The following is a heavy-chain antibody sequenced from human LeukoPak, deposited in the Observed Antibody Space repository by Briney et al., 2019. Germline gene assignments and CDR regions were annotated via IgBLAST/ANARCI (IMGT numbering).Heavy chain of an antibody. CDR2: IYYSGST. D-gene: IGHD4-17*01. J-gene: IGHJ4*02. CDR1: GGSISSSSYY. V-gene: IGHV4-39*07. CDR3: PTGGGVTRDY. Sequence: SETLSLTCTVSGGSISSSSYYWGWIRQPPGKGLEWIGSIYYSGSTYYNPSLKSRVTISVDTSKNQFSLKLSSVTAADTAVYYCPTGGGVTRDYWGQGTLVTVSS.